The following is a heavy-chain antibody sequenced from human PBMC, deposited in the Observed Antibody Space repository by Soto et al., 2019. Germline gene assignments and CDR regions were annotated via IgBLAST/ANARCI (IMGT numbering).Heavy chain of an antibody. CDR2: IIPIFGTA. Sequence: AVKVSCKASGGTFSSYAISWVRQAPGRWLEWMGGIIPIFGTANYAQKFQGRVTITADESTSTAYMELSSLRSEVTAVYYCAREAIAVAGRYYYRMDVWGQATTVTVSS. J-gene: IGHJ6*02. CDR1: GGTFSSYA. D-gene: IGHD6-19*01. V-gene: IGHV1-69*13. CDR3: AREAIAVAGRYYYRMDV.